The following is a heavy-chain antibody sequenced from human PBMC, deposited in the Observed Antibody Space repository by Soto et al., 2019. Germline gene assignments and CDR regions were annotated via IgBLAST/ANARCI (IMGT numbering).Heavy chain of an antibody. CDR2: INHSGST. D-gene: IGHD2-2*01. Sequence: SETLSLTCAVYGGSFSGYYWSWIRQPPGKGLEWIGEINHSGSTNYNPSLKSRVTISVDTSKNQFSLKLSSVTAADTAVYYCARKRRLGYFSSTSCYGLSYYDSWAGWFDPWGQGTLVTVSS. J-gene: IGHJ5*02. CDR3: ARKRRLGYFSSTSCYGLSYYDSWAGWFDP. CDR1: GGSFSGYY. V-gene: IGHV4-34*01.